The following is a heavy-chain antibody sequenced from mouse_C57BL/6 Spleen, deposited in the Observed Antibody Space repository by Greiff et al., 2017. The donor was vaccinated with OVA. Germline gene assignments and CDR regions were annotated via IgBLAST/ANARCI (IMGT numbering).Heavy chain of an antibody. CDR3: SHYSGSSSHWYFDV. J-gene: IGHJ1*03. CDR1: GYTFTSYW. D-gene: IGHD1-1*01. Sequence: QVQLKQPGAELVKPGASVKLSCKASGYTFTSYWMHWVKQRPGQGLEWIGMIHPNSGSTNYNEKFKSKATLTVDKSSSTAYMQLSSLTSEDSAVYYFSHYSGSSSHWYFDVWGTGTTVTVSA. V-gene: IGHV1-64*01. CDR2: IHPNSGST.